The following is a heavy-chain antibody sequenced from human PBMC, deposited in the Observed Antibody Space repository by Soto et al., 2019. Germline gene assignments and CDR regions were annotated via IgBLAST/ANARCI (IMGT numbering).Heavy chain of an antibody. CDR1: GGSISSSSYY. CDR2: IYYSGST. Sequence: SQTLSLTCTVSGGSISSSSYYWGWIRQPPGKGLEWIGSIYYSGSTYYNPSLKSRVTISVDTSKNQFSLKLSSVTAADTAVYYCDGDGGRATRTTNGWSNGMDVWGQGTTVTVSS. J-gene: IGHJ6*02. CDR3: DGDGGRATRTTNGWSNGMDV. D-gene: IGHD1-26*01. V-gene: IGHV4-39*01.